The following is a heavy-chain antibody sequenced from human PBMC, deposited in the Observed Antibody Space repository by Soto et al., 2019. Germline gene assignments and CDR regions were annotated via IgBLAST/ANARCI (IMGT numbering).Heavy chain of an antibody. J-gene: IGHJ4*02. Sequence: PGGSLRLSCAASGFTFSTFSMSWVRQAPGKGLEWVSSISSTSSYIYYADSLKGRFTISRDNAKNSLYLQMNSLRADDTAVYYCARASTIFGVADSSWGQGTLVTVS. CDR2: ISSTSSYI. CDR1: GFTFSTFS. CDR3: ARASTIFGVADSS. V-gene: IGHV3-21*01. D-gene: IGHD3-3*01.